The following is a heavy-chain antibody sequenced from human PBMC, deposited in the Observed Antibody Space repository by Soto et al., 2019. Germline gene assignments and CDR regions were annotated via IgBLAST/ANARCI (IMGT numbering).Heavy chain of an antibody. CDR1: GYIFIDYW. Sequence: GESLKISCKASGYIFIDYWIGWVRQMPGKGLEWMGIVYPRDSDTRYSPSFQGQVTISADRSTGTAFLQWRSLKASDTALYYCARPPLPGYSIHFNSWGQGTLVTSPQ. D-gene: IGHD2-15*01. CDR3: ARPPLPGYSIHFNS. V-gene: IGHV5-51*01. CDR2: VYPRDSDT. J-gene: IGHJ4*02.